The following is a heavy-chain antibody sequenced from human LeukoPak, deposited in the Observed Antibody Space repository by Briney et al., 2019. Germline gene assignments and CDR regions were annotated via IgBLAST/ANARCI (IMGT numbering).Heavy chain of an antibody. D-gene: IGHD3-16*02. CDR2: SRNKGNFYTT. V-gene: IGHV3-72*01. CDR1: GFTFSDYY. Sequence: GGSLRLSCAASGFTFSDYYMHWVRQAPGKGLEWVGRSRNKGNFYTTQYAASVGGRFTISRDVSKNSLFLQMHSLGTEDTAVFFCARVASVISGDYYYMDVWGKGTTVTVSS. CDR3: ARVASVISGDYYYMDV. J-gene: IGHJ6*03.